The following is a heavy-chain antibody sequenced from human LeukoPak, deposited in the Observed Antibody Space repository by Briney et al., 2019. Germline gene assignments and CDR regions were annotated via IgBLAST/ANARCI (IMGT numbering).Heavy chain of an antibody. D-gene: IGHD6-19*01. J-gene: IGHJ4*02. V-gene: IGHV4-59*01. CDR3: ARGQYSSGSYRGYFDY. CDR2: IYYSGST. Sequence: PSETLSLTCTVSGGSISSYYWSWIRQPPGKGLEWIGYIYYSGSTNYNPSLKSRVTISVDTSKNQFSLKLSSVTAADTAVYYCARGQYSSGSYRGYFDYWGQGTLVTVSS. CDR1: GGSISSYY.